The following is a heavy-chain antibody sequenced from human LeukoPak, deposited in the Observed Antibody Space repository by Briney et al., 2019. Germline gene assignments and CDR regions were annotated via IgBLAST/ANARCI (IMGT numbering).Heavy chain of an antibody. CDR1: GGSFSGYY. D-gene: IGHD6-19*01. V-gene: IGHV4-34*01. Sequence: SETLSLTCAVYGGSFSGYYWSWIRQPPGKGLEWIGEINHSGSTKYNPSLKSRVTISVGTSKNQFSLKLSSVTAADTAVYYCVRVGAYSSGWSHRDYYYYYMDVWGKGTTVTVSS. J-gene: IGHJ6*03. CDR3: VRVGAYSSGWSHRDYYYYYMDV. CDR2: INHSGST.